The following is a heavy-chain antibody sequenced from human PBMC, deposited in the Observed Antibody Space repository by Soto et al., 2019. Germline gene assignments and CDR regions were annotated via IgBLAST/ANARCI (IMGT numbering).Heavy chain of an antibody. D-gene: IGHD6-19*01. Sequence: VQLVQSGAEVKKPGESLKISCQGSGYSFVSYWIGWVRQMPGKGLEWMGITYPGNSETKYSPPFQGQVTFSVDKSNTTAYLQWSSLKASDTASYYCARHRSQWLAVGEHEGFDIWGQGTRVTVSS. CDR3: ARHRSQWLAVGEHEGFDI. CDR1: GYSFVSYW. V-gene: IGHV5-51*01. J-gene: IGHJ3*02. CDR2: TYPGNSET.